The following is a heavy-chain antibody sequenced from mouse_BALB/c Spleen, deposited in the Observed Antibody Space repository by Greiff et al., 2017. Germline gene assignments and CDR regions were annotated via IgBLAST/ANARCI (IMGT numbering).Heavy chain of an antibody. Sequence: EVQGVESGPELVKPGASVKVSCKASGYAFTSYNMYWVKQSHGKSLEWIGYIDPYNGGTSYNQKFKGKATLTVDKSSSTAYMHLNSLTSEDSAVYDCARGDGNYRYAMDDWGQGTAVTVAA. CDR2: IDPYNGGT. J-gene: IGHJ4*01. CDR1: GYAFTSYN. V-gene: IGHV1S135*01. D-gene: IGHD2-1*01. CDR3: ARGDGNYRYAMDD.